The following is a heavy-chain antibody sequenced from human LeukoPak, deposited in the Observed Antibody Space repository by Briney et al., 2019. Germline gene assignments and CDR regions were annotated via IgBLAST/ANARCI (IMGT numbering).Heavy chain of an antibody. Sequence: GTSVKVSCKASGYTFTSYDINWVRQATGQGLEWMGWMNPNSGNTGYAQKFQGRVTITRNTSISTAYMELSSLRSEDTAVYYCARVGYSSGWYGGNWFDPWGQGTLVTVSS. CDR1: GYTFTSYD. J-gene: IGHJ5*02. CDR3: ARVGYSSGWYGGNWFDP. CDR2: MNPNSGNT. V-gene: IGHV1-8*03. D-gene: IGHD6-19*01.